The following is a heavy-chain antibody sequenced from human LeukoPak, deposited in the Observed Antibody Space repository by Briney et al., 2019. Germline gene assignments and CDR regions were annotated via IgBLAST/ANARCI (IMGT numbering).Heavy chain of an antibody. Sequence: PGGSLRLSCAPSGFTFSSYWMTWVRQAPGKGLEWVANIKQDGSEKYYVDSVKGRFIISRDNAKNSLYLQMNSLRAEDTAVYYCARDSILGAFDIWGQGTMVTVSS. D-gene: IGHD1-26*01. V-gene: IGHV3-7*03. J-gene: IGHJ3*02. CDR3: ARDSILGAFDI. CDR2: IKQDGSEK. CDR1: GFTFSSYW.